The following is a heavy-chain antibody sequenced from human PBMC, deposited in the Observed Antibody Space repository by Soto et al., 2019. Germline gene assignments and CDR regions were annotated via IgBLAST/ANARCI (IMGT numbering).Heavy chain of an antibody. D-gene: IGHD6-25*01. CDR1: GFSLSSSGVG. Sequence: QITLKESGPTLVKPTQTLTLTCTFSGFSLSSSGVGVGWIRQPPGKSLEWLAVLYFNGDRRRSPSLENRLTITKDTSKNQVILTTTNMDPVDTATYYCIYRRAAYDYHGLDVWGQGTTVTVSS. J-gene: IGHJ6*02. V-gene: IGHV2-5*01. CDR3: IYRRAAYDYHGLDV. CDR2: LYFNGDR.